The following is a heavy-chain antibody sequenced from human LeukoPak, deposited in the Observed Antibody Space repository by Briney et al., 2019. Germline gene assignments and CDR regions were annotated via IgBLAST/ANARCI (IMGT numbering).Heavy chain of an antibody. Sequence: GGSLRLSCAASGFTFSDYYMSWIRQAPGKGLEWVSYISSSSSYTNYADSVKGRFTISRDNSKNTLYLQMNSLRAEDTAVYYCAHIAVAGTGGSVNYWGQGTLVTVSS. D-gene: IGHD6-19*01. CDR3: AHIAVAGTGGSVNY. CDR2: ISSSSSYT. V-gene: IGHV3-11*03. J-gene: IGHJ4*02. CDR1: GFTFSDYY.